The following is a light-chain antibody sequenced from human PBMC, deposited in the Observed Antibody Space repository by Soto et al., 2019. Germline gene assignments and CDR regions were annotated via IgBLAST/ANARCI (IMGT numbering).Light chain of an antibody. V-gene: IGLV2-8*01. Sequence: QSALTQPPSASGSPGQSVTISCTGTSSDVGGYNSVSWYQHHPGKAPKLLIYGNSNRPSGVPDRFSGSKSGTSASLAITGLQAEDEADYYCQSYDSSLSGSVFGGGTKVTVL. J-gene: IGLJ2*01. CDR1: SSDVGGYNS. CDR2: GNS. CDR3: QSYDSSLSGSV.